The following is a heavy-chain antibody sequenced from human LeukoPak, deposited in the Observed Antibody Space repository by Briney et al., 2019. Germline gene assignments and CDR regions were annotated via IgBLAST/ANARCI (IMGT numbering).Heavy chain of an antibody. V-gene: IGHV4-39*01. CDR2: FSYSGST. CDR3: ARPRNTYEAGYFDY. Sequence: SETLSLTCTVSGGSVSSGSYYWGWIRQPPGKGLEWIGSFSYSGSTYYNPSLKSRVTISVDTSKNQFSLKLSSVTAADTAVYYCARPRNTYEAGYFDYWGQGTLVTVSS. D-gene: IGHD5-18*01. CDR1: GGSVSSGSYY. J-gene: IGHJ4*02.